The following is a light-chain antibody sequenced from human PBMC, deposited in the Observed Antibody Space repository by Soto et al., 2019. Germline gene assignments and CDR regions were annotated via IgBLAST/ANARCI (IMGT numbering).Light chain of an antibody. CDR2: DAS. CDR3: QQYNSYPT. J-gene: IGKJ1*01. CDR1: QYISSF. V-gene: IGKV3-15*01. Sequence: EVVMTQSPATLSVSPGERATLSCRASQYISSFLAWYQQRPGQAPRLLIYDASTRATGIPDRFSGSGSGTEFTLTISSLQPDDFATYYCQQYNSYPTFGQGGKV.